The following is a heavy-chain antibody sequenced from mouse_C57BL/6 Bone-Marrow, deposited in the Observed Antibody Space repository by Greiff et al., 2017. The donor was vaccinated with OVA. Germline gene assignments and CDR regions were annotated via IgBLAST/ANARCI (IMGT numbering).Heavy chain of an antibody. Sequence: EVHLVESGEGLVKPGGSLKLSCAASGFTFSSYAMSWVRQTPEQRLEWVAYISSGGDYIYYADTVKGRFTISRDNARNTLYLQLSSLKSEDTAMYYCTREGYGGFAYWGQGTLVTVSA. CDR1: GFTFSSYA. V-gene: IGHV5-9-1*02. D-gene: IGHD2-2*01. J-gene: IGHJ3*01. CDR3: TREGYGGFAY. CDR2: ISSGGDYI.